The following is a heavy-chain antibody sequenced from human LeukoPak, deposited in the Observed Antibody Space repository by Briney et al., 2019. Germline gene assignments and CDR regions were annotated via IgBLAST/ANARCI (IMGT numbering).Heavy chain of an antibody. V-gene: IGHV3-23*01. CDR3: AKGRDYGGSFDY. CDR1: GFTFSSYA. CDR2: ISGSGGST. J-gene: IGHJ4*02. D-gene: IGHD4-23*01. Sequence: PGGSLRLSCAASGFTFSSYAMSWVRQAPGKGLEGVSAISGSGGSTYYADSVKGRFTISRDNSKNTLYLQMNSLRAEDTAVYYCAKGRDYGGSFDYWGQGTLVTVSS.